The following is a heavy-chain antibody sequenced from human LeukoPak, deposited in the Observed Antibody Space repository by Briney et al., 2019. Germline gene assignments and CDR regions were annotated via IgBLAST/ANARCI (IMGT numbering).Heavy chain of an antibody. V-gene: IGHV3-11*01. Sequence: GGSLRLSCAASGFTFSDYYVSWIRQAPGKGLEWVSYISSSGSTIYYADSVKGRFTISRDNAKNSLYLQMNSLGAEDTAVYYCARHCSSTSCYLRYYYYGMDVWGQGTTVTVSS. CDR1: GFTFSDYY. D-gene: IGHD2-2*01. CDR3: ARHCSSTSCYLRYYYYGMDV. CDR2: ISSSGSTI. J-gene: IGHJ6*02.